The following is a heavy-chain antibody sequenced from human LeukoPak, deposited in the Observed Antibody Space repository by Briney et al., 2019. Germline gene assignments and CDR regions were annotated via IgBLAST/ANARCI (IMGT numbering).Heavy chain of an antibody. CDR3: ARIQY. J-gene: IGHJ4*02. CDR1: GFTVSSNY. Sequence: GGSLRLSCAASGFTVSSNYMSWVRQAPGKGLEWVAVISYDGSNKYYADSVKGRFTISRDNSKNTLYLQMNSLRAEDTAVYYCARIQYWGQGTLVTVSS. V-gene: IGHV3-30-3*01. CDR2: ISYDGSNK.